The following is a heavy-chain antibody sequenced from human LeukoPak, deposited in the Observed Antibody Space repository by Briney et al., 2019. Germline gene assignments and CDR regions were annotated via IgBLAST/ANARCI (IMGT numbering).Heavy chain of an antibody. CDR2: IYSGGST. CDR3: AREGLTSCCYRAYFDY. CDR1: GFTVSSNY. J-gene: IGHJ4*02. Sequence: GGSLRLSCAASGFTVSSNYMSWVRQAPGKGLEWVSVIYSGGSTYYADSVKGRFTISRNNSKNTLYLQMNSLRAEDTAVYYCAREGLTSCCYRAYFDYWGQGTLVTVSS. D-gene: IGHD2-2*01. V-gene: IGHV3-66*02.